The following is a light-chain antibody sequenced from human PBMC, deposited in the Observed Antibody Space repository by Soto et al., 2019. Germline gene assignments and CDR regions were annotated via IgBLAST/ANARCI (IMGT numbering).Light chain of an antibody. Sequence: QSALTQPASVSGSPGQSITISCTGTSSDVGGYDYVSWYQHHPGKVPKLMIYEVSDRPSGVSNRFSGSKSGNTASLTISGLQAEDEADYYCSSYTSISTLVFGSGTKVT. CDR1: SSDVGGYDY. CDR2: EVS. J-gene: IGLJ1*01. V-gene: IGLV2-14*01. CDR3: SSYTSISTLV.